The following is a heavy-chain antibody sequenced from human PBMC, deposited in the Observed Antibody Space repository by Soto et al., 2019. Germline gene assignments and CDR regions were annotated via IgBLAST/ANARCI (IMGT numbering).Heavy chain of an antibody. CDR3: ARDFDNWGSVVLDY. CDR2: TYYRSKWYN. Sequence: KQSQTLSLTCAISGDSVSSNSAAWNWIRQSPSRGLEWLGRTYYRSKWYNDYAVSVKSRITIKPDTSKNQFSLQLNYVTPEDTAVYYCARDFDNWGSVVLDYWGQGTLVTVSS. J-gene: IGHJ4*02. D-gene: IGHD7-27*01. CDR1: GDSVSSNSAA. V-gene: IGHV6-1*01.